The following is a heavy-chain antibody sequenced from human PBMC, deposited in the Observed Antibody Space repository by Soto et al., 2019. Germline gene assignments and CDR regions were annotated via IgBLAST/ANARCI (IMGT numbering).Heavy chain of an antibody. CDR3: ARLDLEWPHYFDY. CDR1: GYTFTSYD. D-gene: IGHD3-3*01. J-gene: IGHJ4*02. V-gene: IGHV1-8*01. CDR2: MNHNSGNT. Sequence: QVQLVQSGAEVKKPGASVKVSCKASGYTFTSYDINWVRQATGQGLEWMGWMNHNSGNTGYAQKFQGRVTMTRNTSISTAYMGLSSLRSEDTAVYYCARLDLEWPHYFDYWGQGTLVTVSS.